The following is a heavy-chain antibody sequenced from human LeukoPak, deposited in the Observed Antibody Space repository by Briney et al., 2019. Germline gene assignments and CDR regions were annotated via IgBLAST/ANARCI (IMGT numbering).Heavy chain of an antibody. CDR3: AKDQGYSSGWYLDTFDY. CDR2: ISGSGGST. J-gene: IGHJ4*02. D-gene: IGHD6-19*01. V-gene: IGHV3-23*01. Sequence: GGSLRLSCAASGFSFSSSAMSWVRQAPGKGLEWVSAISGSGGSTYYADSVKGRFTISRDNSKNTLYLQMNSLRAEDTAVYYCAKDQGYSSGWYLDTFDYWGQGTLVTVSS. CDR1: GFSFSSSA.